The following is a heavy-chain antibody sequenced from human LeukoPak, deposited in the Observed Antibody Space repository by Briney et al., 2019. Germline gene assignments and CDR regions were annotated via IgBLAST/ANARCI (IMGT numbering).Heavy chain of an antibody. CDR1: GYTFTGYY. CDR2: INPNSGGT. D-gene: IGHD3-10*01. J-gene: IGHJ4*02. Sequence: GASVKVSCKASGYTFTGYYMHWVRQAPGQGLEWMGWINPNSGGTNYAQKFQGRVTMTRDTSISTAYMELSRLRSDDTAVYYCAARRITMVRGVSLDYWGQGTLVTVSS. V-gene: IGHV1-2*02. CDR3: AARRITMVRGVSLDY.